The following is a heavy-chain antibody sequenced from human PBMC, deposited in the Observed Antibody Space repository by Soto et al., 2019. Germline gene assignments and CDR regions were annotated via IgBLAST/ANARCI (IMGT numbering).Heavy chain of an antibody. V-gene: IGHV2-5*02. CDR3: AHSRALLPLPPVFFDY. Sequence: QITLKESGPTLVKPTQTLTLTCTFSGFSLTTSGVGVGWIRQPPGKALEWLALIYWDDDKRYSPSLKSRLTITKDTSKNPVVLTMTNMDPVDTATYYCAHSRALLPLPPVFFDYWGQGTLVTVSS. CDR1: GFSLTTSGVG. J-gene: IGHJ4*02. D-gene: IGHD1-26*01. CDR2: IYWDDDK.